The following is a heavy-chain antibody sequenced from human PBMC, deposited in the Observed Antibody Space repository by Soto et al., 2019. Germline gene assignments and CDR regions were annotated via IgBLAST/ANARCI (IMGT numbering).Heavy chain of an antibody. D-gene: IGHD3-3*01. CDR2: IYYSGST. Sequence: PSETLSLTCTVSGGSISSGDYYWSWIRQPPGKGLEWIGYIYYSGSTYYNPSLKSRVTISVDTSKNQFSLKLSSVTAADTAVYYCARGRVLRFLEWFPRFDPWGQGTLVTVS. J-gene: IGHJ5*02. CDR1: GGSISSGDYY. CDR3: ARGRVLRFLEWFPRFDP. V-gene: IGHV4-30-4*01.